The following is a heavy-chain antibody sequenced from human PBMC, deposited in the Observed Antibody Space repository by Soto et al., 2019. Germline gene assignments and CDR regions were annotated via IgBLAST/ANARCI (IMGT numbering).Heavy chain of an antibody. D-gene: IGHD4-17*01. V-gene: IGHV1-46*01. Sequence: QVQLVQSGAEVKQPGASVRVSCKASGYTFSSHDIHWVRQAPGQGLEWMGIINLRGGTTEYAHKFRGRVTVTGDTSTRTAYMELSSLRSEDTAVYFCARGPDDSDVPRWDHWGQGTLITVSS. CDR2: INLRGGTT. J-gene: IGHJ4*02. CDR3: ARGPDDSDVPRWDH. CDR1: GYTFSSHD.